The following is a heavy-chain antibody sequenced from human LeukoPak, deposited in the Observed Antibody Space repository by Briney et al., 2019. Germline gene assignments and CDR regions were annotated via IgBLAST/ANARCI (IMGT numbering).Heavy chain of an antibody. CDR2: IYPGDSDT. CDR1: GYSFISHW. CDR3: TRLREGFFPDYFDY. V-gene: IGHV5-51*01. Sequence: GESLKISCKGSGYSFISHWIGWVRQMPGKGLEWMGIIYPGDSDTRYSPSFQGQVTISVDKSINTAYLQWSSLKASDTAMYYCTRLREGFFPDYFDYWGQGTLVTVSS. D-gene: IGHD5-24*01. J-gene: IGHJ4*02.